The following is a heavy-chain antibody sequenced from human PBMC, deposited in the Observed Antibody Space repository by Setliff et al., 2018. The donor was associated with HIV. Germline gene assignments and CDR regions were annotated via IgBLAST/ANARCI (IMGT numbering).Heavy chain of an antibody. V-gene: IGHV4-59*01. Sequence: PSETLSLTCTVSDDFITSYYWSWIRQPPGKGLELIGYIYYSGSTNYNPSLKSRVTISLDMSTSQFSLRLSSVTAAATAVYYCARVARGTYYSVQHWGQGTLVTVSS. D-gene: IGHD1-26*01. CDR2: IYYSGST. CDR1: DDFITSYY. J-gene: IGHJ1*01. CDR3: ARVARGTYYSVQH.